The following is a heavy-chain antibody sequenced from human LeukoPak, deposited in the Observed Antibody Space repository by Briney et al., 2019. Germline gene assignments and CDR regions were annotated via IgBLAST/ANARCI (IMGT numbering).Heavy chain of an antibody. D-gene: IGHD3-10*01. V-gene: IGHV1-2*06. CDR2: INPNSGAT. J-gene: IGHJ4*02. Sequence: ASVKVSCKASGYTFTGYYMHWVRQAPGQGLEWMGRINPNSGATNYAQKFQGRVTMTRDTSISTAYMDLSRLRSDDTAVYYCARGGAVAMVRGVIPYFDYWGQGTLVTVSS. CDR1: GYTFTGYY. CDR3: ARGGAVAMVRGVIPYFDY.